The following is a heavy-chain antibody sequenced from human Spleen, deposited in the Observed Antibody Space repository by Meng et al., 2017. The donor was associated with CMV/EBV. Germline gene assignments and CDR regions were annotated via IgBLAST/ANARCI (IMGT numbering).Heavy chain of an antibody. J-gene: IGHJ4*02. CDR2: ISYHGTNE. V-gene: IGHV3-30-3*01. D-gene: IGHD2-21*01. Sequence: GESLKISCAASGFSLADYVMHWVRQPPGKGLEWVAAISYHGTNEYYGDSVKGRFTISRDNSKNTLFLQMNSLRAEDTAVYYCARGIDYWGQGTLVTVSS. CDR3: ARGIDY. CDR1: GFSLADYV.